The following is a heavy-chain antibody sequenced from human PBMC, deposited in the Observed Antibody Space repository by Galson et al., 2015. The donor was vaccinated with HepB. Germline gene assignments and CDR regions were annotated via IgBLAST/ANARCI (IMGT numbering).Heavy chain of an antibody. V-gene: IGHV1-69*02. CDR3: ARGSSGWYKDSGFDY. J-gene: IGHJ4*02. CDR2: IIPILGIA. CDR1: GGTFSSHT. D-gene: IGHD6-19*01. Sequence: SVKVSCKASGGTFSSHTISWVRQAPGQGLEWMGRIIPILGIANYAQKFQGRVTITADKSTSTAYMELSSLRSEDTAVYYCARGSSGWYKDSGFDYWGQGTLVTVSS.